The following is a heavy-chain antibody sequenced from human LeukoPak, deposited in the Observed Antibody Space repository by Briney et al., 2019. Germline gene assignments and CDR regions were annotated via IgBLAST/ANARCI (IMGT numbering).Heavy chain of an antibody. D-gene: IGHD6-6*01. Sequence: PGGSLRLSCAASGFPFSSYAMSWVRQAPGKGLVWVSRISPTGSTTSYADSVKGRFTVSRDNAKNTLYLQVNNLRAEDTAVYYCARGPNSNWSGLDFWGQGTLLTVSS. CDR1: GFPFSSYA. CDR3: ARGPNSNWSGLDF. V-gene: IGHV3-74*01. CDR2: ISPTGSTT. J-gene: IGHJ4*02.